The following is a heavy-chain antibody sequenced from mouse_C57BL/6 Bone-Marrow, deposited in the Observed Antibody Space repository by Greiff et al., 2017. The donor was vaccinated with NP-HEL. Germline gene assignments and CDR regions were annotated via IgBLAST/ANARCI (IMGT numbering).Heavy chain of an antibody. V-gene: IGHV5-16*01. D-gene: IGHD2-4*01. CDR2: INYDGSST. CDR3: AREGGLRRRTYAMDY. J-gene: IGHJ4*01. Sequence: EVQGVESEGGLVQPGSSMKLSCTTSGFTFSDYYMAWVRQVPEKGLDWVANINYDGSSTYYLDSLKSRFTISRDNAKNILYLQMSSLKSEDTATYDCAREGGLRRRTYAMDYWGQGTSVTVSS. CDR1: GFTFSDYY.